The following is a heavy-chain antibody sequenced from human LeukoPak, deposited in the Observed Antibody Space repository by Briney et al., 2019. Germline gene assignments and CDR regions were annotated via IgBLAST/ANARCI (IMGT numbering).Heavy chain of an antibody. CDR3: ARCGEQQLGDPFDY. CDR1: GGSISSSSYY. Sequence: SETLSLTCTVSGGSISSSSYYWGWIRQPPGKGLEWIGSIYYSGSTHYNPSLKSRVTISVDTSKNQFSLKLSSVTAADTAVYYCARCGEQQLGDPFDYWGQGTLVTASS. CDR2: IYYSGST. V-gene: IGHV4-39*01. D-gene: IGHD6-13*01. J-gene: IGHJ4*02.